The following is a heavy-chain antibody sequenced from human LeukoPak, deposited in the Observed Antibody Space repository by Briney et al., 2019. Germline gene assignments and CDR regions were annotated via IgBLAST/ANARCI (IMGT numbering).Heavy chain of an antibody. Sequence: GGALRLSCAASGFTFSSYAMSWVRQAPGKGLEWVSAIRGRGGSTYYADSVKGRFTISRDNSKNTLYLQMNSLRAEDTAIYYCAKEKTGGSGTYHGDYYFDYWGQGTLVTVSS. J-gene: IGHJ4*02. D-gene: IGHD1-26*01. V-gene: IGHV3-23*01. CDR2: IRGRGGST. CDR1: GFTFSSYA. CDR3: AKEKTGGSGTYHGDYYFDY.